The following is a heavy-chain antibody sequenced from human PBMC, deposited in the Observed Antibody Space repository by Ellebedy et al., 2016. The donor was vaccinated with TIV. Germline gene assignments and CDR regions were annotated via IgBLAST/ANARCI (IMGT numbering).Heavy chain of an antibody. D-gene: IGHD1-26*01. J-gene: IGHJ6*02. V-gene: IGHV1-69*13. Sequence: AASVKVSCKASGGTFSSYAISWVRQAPGQGLEWMGGIIPIFGTANYAQKFQGRVTITADESTSTAYMELSSLRSEDTAVYYCARSFRGATPGRYYYGMDVWGQGTTVTVSS. CDR2: IIPIFGTA. CDR3: ARSFRGATPGRYYYGMDV. CDR1: GGTFSSYA.